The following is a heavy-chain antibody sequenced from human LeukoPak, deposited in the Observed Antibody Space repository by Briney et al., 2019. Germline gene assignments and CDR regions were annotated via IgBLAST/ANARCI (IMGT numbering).Heavy chain of an antibody. Sequence: SETLSLTCTVSGGSISTYYWSWIRQPPGKGLEWIGYIYYSGSTTYNPSLKSRVTMSVDTSKNQFSLKLSSVTAADTAVYYCARVSGTQLSPEFDYWGQGTLVTVSS. D-gene: IGHD1-1*01. V-gene: IGHV4-59*01. J-gene: IGHJ4*02. CDR2: IYYSGST. CDR3: ARVSGTQLSPEFDY. CDR1: GGSISTYY.